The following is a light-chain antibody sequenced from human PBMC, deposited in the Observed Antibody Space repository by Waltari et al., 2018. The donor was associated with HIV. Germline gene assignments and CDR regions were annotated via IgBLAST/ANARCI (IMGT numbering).Light chain of an antibody. V-gene: IGLV2-23*01. J-gene: IGLJ3*02. Sequence: QSALTQPASVSGSPGQSITIPCTGTSSDVGSYNLVSWYQQPPGKAPKLMFYEGSKRPSGVSNRFSGSKSGNTASLTISGLQAEDEADYYCCSYAGSSTLVFGGGTKLTVL. CDR2: EGS. CDR3: CSYAGSSTLV. CDR1: SSDVGSYNL.